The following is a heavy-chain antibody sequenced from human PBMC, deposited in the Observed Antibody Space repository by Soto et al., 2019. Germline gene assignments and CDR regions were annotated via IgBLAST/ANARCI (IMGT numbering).Heavy chain of an antibody. J-gene: IGHJ4*02. CDR1: GFTFSSYA. D-gene: IGHD6-6*01. CDR2: ISYDGSNK. CDR3: ARDGYSSSSPFDY. V-gene: IGHV3-30-3*01. Sequence: QPGGSLRLSCAASGFTFSSYAMHWVRQAPGKGLEWVAVISYDGSNKYYADSVKGRFTISRDNSKNTLYLQMNSLRAEDTAVYYCARDGYSSSSPFDYWGQGTLVTVSS.